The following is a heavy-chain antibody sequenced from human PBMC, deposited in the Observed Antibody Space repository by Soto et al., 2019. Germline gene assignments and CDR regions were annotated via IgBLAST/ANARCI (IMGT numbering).Heavy chain of an antibody. CDR1: GYSFANYT. D-gene: IGHD3-3*01. Sequence: ASVKVSCKASGYSFANYTIHWVRQAPGQGLEWMGWLNPDTASTKFSPKFQGRVIITRDKSANTAFMQLTSLTSEDTALYYCARDVEGYYDFWSGYYLSLTRARDGMDVWGQGTTVTVSS. V-gene: IGHV1-3*01. CDR3: ARDVEGYYDFWSGYYLSLTRARDGMDV. CDR2: LNPDTAST. J-gene: IGHJ6*02.